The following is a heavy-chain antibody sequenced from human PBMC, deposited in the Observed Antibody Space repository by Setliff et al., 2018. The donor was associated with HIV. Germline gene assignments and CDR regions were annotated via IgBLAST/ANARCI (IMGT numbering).Heavy chain of an antibody. CDR2: IIPIFGTT. CDR1: GGTFSSYP. Sequence: SVKVSCKASGGTFSSYPISWVRQAPGQGLEWMGGIIPIFGTTHYAQKFQGRVTMTTDTSTSTAYMELRSLRSDDTAVYYCARDRGWFGEPDTVDYWGQGTLVTVSS. V-gene: IGHV1-69*05. D-gene: IGHD3-10*01. J-gene: IGHJ4*02. CDR3: ARDRGWFGEPDTVDY.